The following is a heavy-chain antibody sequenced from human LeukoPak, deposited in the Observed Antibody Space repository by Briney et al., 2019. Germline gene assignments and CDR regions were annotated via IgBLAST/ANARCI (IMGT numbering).Heavy chain of an antibody. CDR2: ISSSGSTI. CDR3: ATPPGGYYGSGSY. D-gene: IGHD3-10*01. J-gene: IGHJ4*02. CDR1: GFTFSSYE. V-gene: IGHV3-48*03. Sequence: PGGSPRLSCAASGFTFSSYEMNWVRQAPGKGLEWVSYISSSGSTIYYADSVKGRFTISRDNAKNSLYLQMNSLRAEDTAVYYCATPPGGYYGSGSYWGQGTLVTVSS.